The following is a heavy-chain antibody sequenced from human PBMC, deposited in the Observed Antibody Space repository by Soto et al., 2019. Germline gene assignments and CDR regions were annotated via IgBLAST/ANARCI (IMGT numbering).Heavy chain of an antibody. Sequence: PGGSLRPCCASSRCIFNNDGRYIVRQAPGTGLEWVSVVSGRGDSTYYSVSVKGRLTISRDNFKDALSLQMNSLRDEDTAVYYCAKSPGGYHIGSGGFDYWGQGSLVTVSS. CDR3: AKSPGGYHIGSGGFDY. V-gene: IGHV3-23*01. J-gene: IGHJ4*02. D-gene: IGHD3-10*01. CDR1: RCIFNNDG. CDR2: VSGRGDST.